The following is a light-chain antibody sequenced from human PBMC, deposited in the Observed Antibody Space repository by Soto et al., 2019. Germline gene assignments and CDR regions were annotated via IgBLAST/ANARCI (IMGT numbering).Light chain of an antibody. J-gene: IGLJ1*01. Sequence: SISISYTETSSVFGSYNLVSWHQQHPGKAPKLMIYEDSKRPSGVSNRFSGSKSGNTASLTISGLQAEDDADYYCCSYVGSSTYVFGTGTKVTVL. CDR3: CSYVGSSTYV. CDR1: SSVFGSYNL. V-gene: IGLV2-23*01. CDR2: EDS.